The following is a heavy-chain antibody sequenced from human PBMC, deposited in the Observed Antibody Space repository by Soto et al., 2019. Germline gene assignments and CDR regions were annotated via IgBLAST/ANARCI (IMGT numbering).Heavy chain of an antibody. V-gene: IGHV3-30*03. D-gene: IGHD3-9*01. CDR1: GFTFSGYG. CDR3: ARDADWAFDY. Sequence: PGGSLRLSCTASGFTFSGYGMHWVRQAPGKGLEWLALISFDGINKYYADSVKDRFTISRDNSKNTLYLQMNSLRADDTAVYYCARDADWAFDYWGQGTQVTVSS. J-gene: IGHJ4*02. CDR2: ISFDGINK.